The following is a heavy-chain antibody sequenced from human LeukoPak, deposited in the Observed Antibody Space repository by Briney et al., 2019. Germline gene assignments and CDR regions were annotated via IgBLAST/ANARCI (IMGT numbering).Heavy chain of an antibody. J-gene: IGHJ4*02. CDR3: ASRPKFVGYCSGGSCYEYYFDY. CDR1: GGSFSGYY. Sequence: SETLSLTCAVYGGSFSGYYWSWIRQPPGKGLEWIGEINHSGSTNYNPSLKSRVTISVDTFKNQFSLKLSSVTAADTAVYYCASRPKFVGYCSGGSCYEYYFDYWGQGTLVTVSS. V-gene: IGHV4-34*01. D-gene: IGHD2-15*01. CDR2: INHSGST.